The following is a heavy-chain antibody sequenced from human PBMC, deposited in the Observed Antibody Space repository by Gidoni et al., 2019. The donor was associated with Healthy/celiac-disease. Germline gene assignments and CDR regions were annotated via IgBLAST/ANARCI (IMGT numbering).Heavy chain of an antibody. D-gene: IGHD6-19*01. V-gene: IGHV3-23*01. CDR3: AKDIIALAAPGGYYYYGMDV. J-gene: IGHJ6*02. CDR2: ISGSGGST. Sequence: EVQRLESGGGLVQRGGSLRLSCAASGFTFSSYAQSWVRQAPGKGLEWVSDISGSGGSTSYADSVKGRFTISRDNSKNTLYLQMNSLRAEDTAVYYCAKDIIALAAPGGYYYYGMDVWGQGTTVTVSS. CDR1: GFTFSSYA.